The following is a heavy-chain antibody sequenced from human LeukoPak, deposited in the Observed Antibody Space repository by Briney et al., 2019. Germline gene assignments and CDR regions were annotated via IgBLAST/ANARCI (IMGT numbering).Heavy chain of an antibody. D-gene: IGHD5-24*01. Sequence: GASVKVSCKASGYTFTNYYMHWVRQAPGQGLEWMGLINPGGGNTNYAQNFQGRVTMTRDTSTSTVYMELSSLRSEDTAIYYCARIRDGYYDAYDIWGQGTVVTVPS. V-gene: IGHV1-46*01. CDR1: GYTFTNYY. CDR2: INPGGGNT. J-gene: IGHJ3*02. CDR3: ARIRDGYYDAYDI.